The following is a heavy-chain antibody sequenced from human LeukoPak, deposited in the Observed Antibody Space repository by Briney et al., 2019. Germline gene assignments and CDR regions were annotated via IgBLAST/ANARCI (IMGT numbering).Heavy chain of an antibody. V-gene: IGHV3-23*01. J-gene: IGHJ5*02. D-gene: IGHD3-10*01. Sequence: GGSLRLSCAASGFTFSSYAMSWVRQAPGKGLEWVSAISGSGGSTYYADSVKGRFTISRDNSKNTLYLQMNSLRAEDTAVYYCARIKFGELFRWFDPWGQGTLVTVSS. CDR3: ARIKFGELFRWFDP. CDR2: ISGSGGST. CDR1: GFTFSSYA.